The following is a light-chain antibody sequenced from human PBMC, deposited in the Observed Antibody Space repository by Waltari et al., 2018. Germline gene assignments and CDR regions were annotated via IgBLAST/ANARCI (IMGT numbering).Light chain of an antibody. J-gene: IGKJ2*01. CDR1: QSILYSSNNKSY. CDR2: WAS. V-gene: IGKV4-1*01. CDR3: HQYNTSPRT. Sequence: DIVMTQYPDFLAVSLGERATINCKSSQSILYSSNNKSYLAWYQQKPGQPPKLLIYWASNRASGVPDRFSGSGSGTDFTLTISSLQAEDVAIYYCHQYNTSPRTFGQGTKVEIK.